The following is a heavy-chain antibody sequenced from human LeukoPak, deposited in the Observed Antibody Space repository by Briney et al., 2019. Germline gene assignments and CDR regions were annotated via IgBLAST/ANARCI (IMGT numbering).Heavy chain of an antibody. CDR3: ARRSGSYRYFDY. CDR2: IYYSGTT. CDR1: GGSISGSTYY. V-gene: IGHV4-39*02. D-gene: IGHD1-26*01. J-gene: IGHJ4*02. Sequence: PSETLSLTCTVSGGSISGSTYYWDWIRQPPGKGLEWIGTIYYSGTTYYNPSLKSRVTISVDTPKNDFSLKLNSVTAADTAVYFCARRSGSYRYFDYWGQGILVTVSS.